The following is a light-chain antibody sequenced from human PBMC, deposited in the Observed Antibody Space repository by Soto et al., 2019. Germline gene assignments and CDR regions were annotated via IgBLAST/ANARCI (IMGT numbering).Light chain of an antibody. Sequence: NFMLTQPHSVSESPGKTVTISCTRSSGSIASNYVQWYQQRPGSAPTTVIYEDNQRPSGVPDRFSGTIDSSSNSASLTISGLKTEYEADYYCQSSDSSTAVFGGGNQVTV. CDR1: SGSIASNY. V-gene: IGLV6-57*03. CDR2: EDN. J-gene: IGLJ7*01. CDR3: QSSDSSTAV.